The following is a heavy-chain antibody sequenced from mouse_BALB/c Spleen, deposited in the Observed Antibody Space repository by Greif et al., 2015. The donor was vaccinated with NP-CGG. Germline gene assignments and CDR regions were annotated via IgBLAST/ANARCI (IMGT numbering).Heavy chain of an antibody. J-gene: IGHJ1*01. Sequence: VMLVESGAELVRPGSSVKISCKASGYAFSSYWMNWVKQRPGQGLEWIGQIYPGDGDTNYNGKFKGKATLTADKSSSTAYMQLSSLTSEDSAAYFCVREDYGTRYFDVWGAGTTVTVSS. CDR3: VREDYGTRYFDV. CDR1: GYAFSSYW. V-gene: IGHV1-80*01. D-gene: IGHD1-1*01. CDR2: IYPGDGDT.